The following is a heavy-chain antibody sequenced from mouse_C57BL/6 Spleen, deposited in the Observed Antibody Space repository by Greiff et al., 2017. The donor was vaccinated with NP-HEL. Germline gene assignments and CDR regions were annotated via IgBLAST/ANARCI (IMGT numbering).Heavy chain of an antibody. Sequence: VQLQQSGAELVKPGASVKMSCKASGYTFTSYWITWVKQRPEQGLEWIGDIYPGSGSTNYNEKFKSKATLTVDTSSSTAYMQLSSLTSEDSAVYYCARSSGSPAWFAYWGQGTLVTVSA. V-gene: IGHV1-55*01. CDR2: IYPGSGST. CDR3: ARSSGSPAWFAY. J-gene: IGHJ3*01. CDR1: GYTFTSYW. D-gene: IGHD1-1*01.